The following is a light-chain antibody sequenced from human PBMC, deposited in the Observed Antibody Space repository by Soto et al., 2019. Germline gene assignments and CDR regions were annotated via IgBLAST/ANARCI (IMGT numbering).Light chain of an antibody. CDR1: QTISGY. J-gene: IGKJ5*01. CDR3: QQSYSTPRIT. CDR2: SAS. V-gene: IGKV1-39*01. Sequence: SPFSLSASVGDRVSITCRASQTISGYLNWYQQKRGKAPNLLIHSASNLQSGVPSRFSGSGSGTDFTLTISGLQPEDFAAYYCQQSYSTPRITFGQGTRLEI.